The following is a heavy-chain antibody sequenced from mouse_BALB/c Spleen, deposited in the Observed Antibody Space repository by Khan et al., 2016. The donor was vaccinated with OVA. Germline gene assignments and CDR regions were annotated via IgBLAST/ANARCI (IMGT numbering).Heavy chain of an antibody. Sequence: EVELVESGGDLVRPGGSLQLSCTASGFTFSSYSMSWVRQTPDKRLEWVATISSDGDYTYYPDNVKGRFTISRDNARNTLYLQMSSLKSEDTAMYYCASHLPGSFAYWGQGTLVTVSA. J-gene: IGHJ3*01. CDR3: ASHLPGSFAY. V-gene: IGHV5-6*01. CDR2: ISSDGDYT. CDR1: GFTFSSYS. D-gene: IGHD4-1*01.